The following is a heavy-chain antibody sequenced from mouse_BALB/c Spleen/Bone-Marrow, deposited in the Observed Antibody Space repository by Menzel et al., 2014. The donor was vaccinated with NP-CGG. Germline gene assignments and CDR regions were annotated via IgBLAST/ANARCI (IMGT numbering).Heavy chain of an antibody. CDR2: IWGGGST. Sequence: QVQLKDSGPGPVAPSQSLSITCTVSGFSLSRYSIHWIRQPPGNGLEWLGMIWGGGSTDYNSALKSRLSISKDNSKSQVFLKMNSLQTDDTAIYYCARNLRDPFAYWGQGTLVTVSA. CDR3: ARNLRDPFAY. J-gene: IGHJ3*01. V-gene: IGHV2-6-4*01. CDR1: GFSLSRYS.